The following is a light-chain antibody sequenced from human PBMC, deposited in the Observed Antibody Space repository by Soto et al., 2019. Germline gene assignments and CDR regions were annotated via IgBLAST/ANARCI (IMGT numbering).Light chain of an antibody. CDR2: GAS. J-gene: IGKJ1*01. CDR3: QQLGSSPRWT. CDR1: QSVSSSY. V-gene: IGKV3-20*01. Sequence: EIVLTQSPGTLSLSPGERATLSCRASQSVSSSYLAWYQQKPGQAPRLLIYGASSRATGIPDRFSGSGSGTDFTLTISRLEPEDFAVYYCQQLGSSPRWTFGQGTKVEIK.